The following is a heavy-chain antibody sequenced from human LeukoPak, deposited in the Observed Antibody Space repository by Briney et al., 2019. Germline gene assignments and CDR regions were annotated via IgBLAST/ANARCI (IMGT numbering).Heavy chain of an antibody. CDR1: GGSINSGNYY. Sequence: SQTLSLTCTVSGGSINSGNYYWSWIRLPAGKGLEWIGRMYTSGSTNYNPSLKSRVTISVDTSKNQFSLKLGSVTAADTAVYYCARDQGAALDYWGQGTLVTVSS. CDR2: MYTSGST. CDR3: ARDQGAALDY. J-gene: IGHJ4*02. V-gene: IGHV4-61*02. D-gene: IGHD3-16*01.